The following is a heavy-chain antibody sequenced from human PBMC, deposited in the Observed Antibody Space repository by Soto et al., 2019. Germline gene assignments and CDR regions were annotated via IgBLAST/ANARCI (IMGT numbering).Heavy chain of an antibody. CDR2: MNTNNGAT. J-gene: IGHJ4*02. V-gene: IGHV1-8*01. D-gene: IGHD1-26*01. CDR1: GYTFTSLD. CDR3: ARGVNAGVDY. Sequence: QVQLVQSGAEVKETGASVKVSCKASGYTFTSLDINWVRQATGQGLEWMGWMNTNNGATGYAEKFQGRVTMTRDTSISTVYMELSSLRSDDTAVYYCARGVNAGVDYWGQGTLVTVSS.